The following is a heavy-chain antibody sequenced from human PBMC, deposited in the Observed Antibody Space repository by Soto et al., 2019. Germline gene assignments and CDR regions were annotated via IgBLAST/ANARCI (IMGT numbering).Heavy chain of an antibody. V-gene: IGHV3-48*03. Sequence: EVQLVESGGGLVQPGGSLRLSCAASGFTFSSYEMNWVRQAPGKGLEWVSYISSSGSTIYYADSVKGRFTISRDNAKNSLYLQMNSLRAEDTAVYYCARGPPITMIVVVTLPEFDYWGQGTLVTVSS. CDR2: ISSSGSTI. CDR3: ARGPPITMIVVVTLPEFDY. J-gene: IGHJ4*02. D-gene: IGHD3-22*01. CDR1: GFTFSSYE.